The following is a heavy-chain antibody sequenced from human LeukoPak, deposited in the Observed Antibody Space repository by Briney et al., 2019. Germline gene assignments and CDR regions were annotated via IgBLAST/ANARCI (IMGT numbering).Heavy chain of an antibody. CDR3: ARHRSSVYADMDAFDL. V-gene: IGHV4-39*01. CDR2: IYYTGNT. Sequence: SETLSLTCAVSGGSISSSSYYWGWIRQPPGKGLEWIWSIYYTGNTFYNPSLKSRVTMSVGASKNQFSLKLSSVTAPDTAMYYCARHRSSVYADMDAFDLWGQGTMVTVSS. J-gene: IGHJ3*01. D-gene: IGHD5/OR15-5a*01. CDR1: GGSISSSSYY.